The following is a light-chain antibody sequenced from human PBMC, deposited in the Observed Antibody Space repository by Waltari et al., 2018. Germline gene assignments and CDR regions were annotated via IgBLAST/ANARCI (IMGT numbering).Light chain of an antibody. Sequence: EIVMTQSPATLSLSPGERATLSCRDSQSVSSSLAWYQQKPGQAPRLLIYGASSRATGIPDRFSGSGSGTEFPLTISSLEPEDVAVYYCQQNSNWPWTFGQGTKVEIK. J-gene: IGKJ1*01. V-gene: IGKV3D-15*01. CDR1: QSVSSS. CDR3: QQNSNWPWT. CDR2: GAS.